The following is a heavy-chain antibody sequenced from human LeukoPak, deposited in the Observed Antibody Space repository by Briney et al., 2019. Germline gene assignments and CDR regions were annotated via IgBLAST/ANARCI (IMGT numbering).Heavy chain of an antibody. V-gene: IGHV3-23*01. D-gene: IGHD1-26*01. CDR3: AKDLAVGATHRQYDY. CDR1: GFTFSSYA. CDR2: ISGSGGST. Sequence: PGGSLRLSCAAPGFTFSSYAMSWVRQAPGKGLEWVSAISGSGGSTYYADSVKGRFTISRDNSKNTLYLQMNSLRAEDTAVYYCAKDLAVGATHRQYDYWGQGTLVTVSS. J-gene: IGHJ4*02.